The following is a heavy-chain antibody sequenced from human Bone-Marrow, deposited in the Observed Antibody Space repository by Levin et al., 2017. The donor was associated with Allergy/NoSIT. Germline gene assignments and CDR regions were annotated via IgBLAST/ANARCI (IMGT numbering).Heavy chain of an antibody. D-gene: IGHD1-26*01. CDR2: IYSGGNI. V-gene: IGHV3-53*01. J-gene: IGHJ3*02. Sequence: GESLKISCAASGFTVSKNYMTWVRQAPGKGLEWVSVIYSGGNIFYADSVKGRFTIPRDNSENTVYLQLSSLTVEDTAVYYCARGGWDRPAVDIWGRGTVVTVSS. CDR1: GFTVSKNY. CDR3: ARGGWDRPAVDI.